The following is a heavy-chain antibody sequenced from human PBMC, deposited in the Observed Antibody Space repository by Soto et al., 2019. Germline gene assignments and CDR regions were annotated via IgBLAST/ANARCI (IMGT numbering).Heavy chain of an antibody. Sequence: VQLVESGGGVVQPGRSLRLSCAASGSTFSDYAMHWVRQAPGKGLEWVAVVSHDGRNTHYAASVKGRFTISRDSSKNTVSLEMTSLRAEDTAVYYCAKGGRQWLVTSDFNYWGQGALVTVSS. J-gene: IGHJ4*02. CDR3: AKGGRQWLVTSDFNY. D-gene: IGHD6-19*01. CDR2: VSHDGRNT. V-gene: IGHV3-30*18. CDR1: GSTFSDYA.